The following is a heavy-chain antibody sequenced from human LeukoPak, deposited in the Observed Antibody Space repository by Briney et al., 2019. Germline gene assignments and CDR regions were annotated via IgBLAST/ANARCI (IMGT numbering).Heavy chain of an antibody. V-gene: IGHV3-30*18. J-gene: IGHJ6*02. CDR1: GFTFSTYA. CDR2: ISYDGSNK. Sequence: GGSLRLSCAASGFTFSTYAMHWVRQAPGEGLEWVAVISYDGSNKYYADSVKGRFTISRDNSKNTLYLQMNSLRAEDTAVYYCAKVGWLFAYYYGMDVWGQGTTVTVSS. CDR3: AKVGWLFAYYYGMDV. D-gene: IGHD3-22*01.